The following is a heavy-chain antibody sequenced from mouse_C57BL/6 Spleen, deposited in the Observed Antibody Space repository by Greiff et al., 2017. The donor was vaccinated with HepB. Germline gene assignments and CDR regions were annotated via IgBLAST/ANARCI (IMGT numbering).Heavy chain of an antibody. J-gene: IGHJ3*01. CDR2: ISDGGSYT. CDR3: AREGRTSYSRFAY. Sequence: EVQLVESGGGLVKPGGSLKLSCAASGFTFSSYAMSWVRQTPEKRLEWVATISDGGSYTYYPDNVKGRFTISRDNAKNNLYLQMSHLKSEDTAMYYCAREGRTSYSRFAYWGQGTLVTVSA. V-gene: IGHV5-4*01. D-gene: IGHD2-12*01. CDR1: GFTFSSYA.